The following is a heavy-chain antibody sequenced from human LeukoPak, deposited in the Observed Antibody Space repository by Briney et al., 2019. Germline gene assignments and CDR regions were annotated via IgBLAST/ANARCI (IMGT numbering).Heavy chain of an antibody. D-gene: IGHD3-10*01. V-gene: IGHV1-8*01. CDR3: ARGGAGTYYKRDGWFDP. CDR2: MNPNTGNT. J-gene: IGHJ5*02. Sequence: ASVKVSCKASGYNFTNYALNWVRQTPGQGLEWMGWMNPNTGNTGYGERFQGRVTMTRDNSISTAYMELSSLTSEDTAVYYCARGGAGTYYKRDGWFDPWGQGTVVTVSS. CDR1: GYNFTNYA.